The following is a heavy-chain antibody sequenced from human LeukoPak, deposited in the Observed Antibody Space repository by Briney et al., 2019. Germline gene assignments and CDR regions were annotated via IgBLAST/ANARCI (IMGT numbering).Heavy chain of an antibody. CDR1: GFTFSIYA. J-gene: IGHJ4*02. Sequence: PGGSLRLSCVASGFTFSIYAMTWVCQAPGKGLEWLSAISGSGISTYHAESVKGRFTISRDNSKNTLYLQMNSLRAEDTAVYYCAKSLRDGVAAYHYWGQGTLVTVSS. CDR3: AKSLRDGVAAYHY. D-gene: IGHD2-15*01. CDR2: ISGSGIST. V-gene: IGHV3-23*01.